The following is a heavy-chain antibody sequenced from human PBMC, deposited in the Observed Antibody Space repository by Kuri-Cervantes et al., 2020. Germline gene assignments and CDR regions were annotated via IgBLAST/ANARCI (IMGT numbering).Heavy chain of an antibody. CDR2: IYPGDSDT. V-gene: IGHV5-51*01. CDR3: ARRGMQQWLVV. CDR1: GYSFTSYW. J-gene: IGHJ4*02. D-gene: IGHD6-19*01. Sequence: GGSLRLSCQASGYSFTSYWIGWVRQMPGKGLEWMGIIYPGDSDTRYSPSFQGQVTISADKSISTAYLQWSSLKASDTAMYYCARRGMQQWLVVWGQGTLVTVSS.